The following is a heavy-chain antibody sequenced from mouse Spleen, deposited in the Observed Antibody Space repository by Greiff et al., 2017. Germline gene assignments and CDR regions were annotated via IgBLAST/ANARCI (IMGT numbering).Heavy chain of an antibody. Sequence: EVKLMESGGGLVKPGGSLKLSCAASGFTFSDYGMHWVRQAPEKGLEWVAYISSGSSTIYYADTVKGRFTISRDNAKNTLFLQMTSLRSEDTAMYYCARTITTVVATDAMDYWGQGTSVTVSS. V-gene: IGHV5-17*01. D-gene: IGHD1-1*01. J-gene: IGHJ4*01. CDR3: ARTITTVVATDAMDY. CDR2: ISSGSSTI. CDR1: GFTFSDYG.